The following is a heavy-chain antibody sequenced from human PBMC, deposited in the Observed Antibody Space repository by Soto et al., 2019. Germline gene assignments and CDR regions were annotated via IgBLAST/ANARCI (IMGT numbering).Heavy chain of an antibody. CDR3: ARLRSERPFDY. Sequence: PGWSLRLSWAASGLTFSRDTMHWVRQAPGKGLEGVAVIAYDGNNKYYADSVKGRFTISRDNSKNTLSLQMNSLSPEDTAVYYCARLRSERPFDYWGQGPLVTVSS. V-gene: IGHV3-30-3*01. CDR2: IAYDGNNK. J-gene: IGHJ4*02. CDR1: GLTFSRDT.